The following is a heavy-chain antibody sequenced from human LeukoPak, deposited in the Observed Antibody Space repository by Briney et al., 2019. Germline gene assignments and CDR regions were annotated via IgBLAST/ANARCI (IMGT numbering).Heavy chain of an antibody. D-gene: IGHD2/OR15-2a*01. CDR1: GFTFSNCA. CDR3: AKSCNSGNCYYNY. Sequence: PGGSLRLSCAASGFTFSNCAMSWVRQAPEKGLERVSGISGSGSSTYYADSVKGRFTISRDNSENTLSLQMNSLRADDTAIYYCAKSCNSGNCYYNYWGQGTLVTVSS. V-gene: IGHV3-23*01. J-gene: IGHJ4*02. CDR2: ISGSGSST.